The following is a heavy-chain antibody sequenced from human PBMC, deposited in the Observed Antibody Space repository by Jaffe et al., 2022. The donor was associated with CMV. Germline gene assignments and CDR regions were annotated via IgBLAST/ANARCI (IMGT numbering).Heavy chain of an antibody. CDR2: IYYSGST. J-gene: IGHJ5*02. CDR1: GGSISSGGYY. Sequence: QVQLQESGPGLVKPSQTLSLTCTVSGGSISSGGYYWSWIRQHPGKGLEWIGYIYYSGSTYYNPSLKSRVTISVDTSKNQFSLKLSSVTAADTAVYYCARDRGLGEGSGSYYNLWFDPWGQGTLVTVSS. V-gene: IGHV4-31*03. D-gene: IGHD3-10*01. CDR3: ARDRGLGEGSGSYYNLWFDP.